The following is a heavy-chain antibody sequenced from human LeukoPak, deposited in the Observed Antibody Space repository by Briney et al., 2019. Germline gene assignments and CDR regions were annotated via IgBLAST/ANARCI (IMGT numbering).Heavy chain of an antibody. CDR3: ATDEVGATDNWFDP. CDR1: GGTFSSYA. V-gene: IGHV1-69*13. J-gene: IGHJ5*02. D-gene: IGHD1-26*01. CDR2: IIPIFGTA. Sequence: SVKVSCKASGGTFSSYAISWARQAPGQGLEWMGGIIPIFGTANYAQKFQGRVTITADESTSTAYMELSSLRSEDTAVYYCATDEVGATDNWFDPWGQGTLVTVSS.